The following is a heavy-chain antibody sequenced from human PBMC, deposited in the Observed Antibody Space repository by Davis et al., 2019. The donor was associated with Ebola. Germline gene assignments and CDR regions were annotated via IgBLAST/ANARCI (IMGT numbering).Heavy chain of an antibody. CDR1: GFTFSSYS. Sequence: GGSLRLSCAASGFTFSSYSMNWVRQAPGKGLEWVSAISGSGGSTYYADSVKGRFTISRDNSKNTLYLQMNSLRAEDTAVYYCAKVVTLHFDYWGQGTLVTVSS. CDR3: AKVVTLHFDY. D-gene: IGHD3-16*01. V-gene: IGHV3-23*01. J-gene: IGHJ4*02. CDR2: ISGSGGST.